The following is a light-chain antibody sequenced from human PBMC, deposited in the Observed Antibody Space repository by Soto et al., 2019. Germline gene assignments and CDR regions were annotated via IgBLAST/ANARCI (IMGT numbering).Light chain of an antibody. CDR3: QQFNTYPIP. CDR2: DVS. V-gene: IGKV1-13*02. Sequence: ALQLTQSPSSLSASVGDRVTITCRASQDIRGALAWYQQKPGKATKFLIFDVSTLQRGVPSRFCGSGSEKDFTLTISSLQPEDFGTYYCQQFNTYPIPFGQGTRLEIK. CDR1: QDIRGA. J-gene: IGKJ5*01.